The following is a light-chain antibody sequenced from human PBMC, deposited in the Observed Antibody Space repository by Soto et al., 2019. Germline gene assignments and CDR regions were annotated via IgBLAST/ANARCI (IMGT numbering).Light chain of an antibody. CDR2: YDS. J-gene: IGLJ2*01. CDR3: QVWDSSSDHVV. CDR1: NIGSKS. Sequence: SYELTQPPSVSVAPGKTARITCGGNNIGSKSVHWYQQKPGQAPVLVISYDSDRPSGIPERFSGSNSGSTATLTISRVEAGDEADYYSQVWDSSSDHVVFGGGTQLTV. V-gene: IGLV3-21*04.